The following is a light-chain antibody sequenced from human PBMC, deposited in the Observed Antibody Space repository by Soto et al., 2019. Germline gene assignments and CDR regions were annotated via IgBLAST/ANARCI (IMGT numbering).Light chain of an antibody. CDR2: DAS. CDR1: QSISSW. J-gene: IGKJ4*01. V-gene: IGKV1-5*01. Sequence: DIQMTQSPSTLSASVGDRVTITCRASQSISSWLAWYQQKPGKAPKLLIYDASSLKSGVPSRFSGSGSGTEFTLTISSLQPDDFATYFCQQYNGYSLTFGGGTKVEIK. CDR3: QQYNGYSLT.